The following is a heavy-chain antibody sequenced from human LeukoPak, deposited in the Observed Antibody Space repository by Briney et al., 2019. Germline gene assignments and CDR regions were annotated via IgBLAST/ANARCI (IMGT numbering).Heavy chain of an antibody. V-gene: IGHV3-53*01. CDR2: IYSGGST. CDR1: GFTVSSNY. CDR3: ARDLSHDSSGYSDY. D-gene: IGHD3-22*01. Sequence: PGGSLRLSCAASGFTVSSNYMSWVRQAPGKGLERVSVIYSGGSTYYADSVKGRFTISRDNSKNTLYLQMNSLRAEDTAVYYCARDLSHDSSGYSDYWGQGTQVTVSS. J-gene: IGHJ4*02.